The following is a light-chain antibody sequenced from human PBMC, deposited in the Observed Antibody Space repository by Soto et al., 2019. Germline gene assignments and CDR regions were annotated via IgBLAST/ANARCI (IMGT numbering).Light chain of an antibody. CDR2: GAS. CDR3: QQYVTSPPGT. CDR1: QSVSSSY. J-gene: IGKJ1*01. V-gene: IGKV3-20*01. Sequence: IVLTQSPGTLSLSPGERATLSCRASQSVSSSYLAWYQQKPGQAPRLLIYGASSRATGIPDRFSGSGSGTDFTLTIRRLEPGDFAVYYCQQYVTSPPGTFGQGTKVDIK.